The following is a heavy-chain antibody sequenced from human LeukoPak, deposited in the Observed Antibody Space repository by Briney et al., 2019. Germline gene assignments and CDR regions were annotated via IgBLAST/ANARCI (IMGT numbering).Heavy chain of an antibody. Sequence: SVKVSCKASGGTFSSYANSWVRQAPGQGLEWMGGIIPIFGTANYAQKFQGRVTITTDESTSTAYMELSSLRSEDTAVYYCARAGWDVVVPAAIPKSAEYFQHWGQGTLVTVSS. CDR1: GGTFSSYA. V-gene: IGHV1-69*05. CDR3: ARAGWDVVVPAAIPKSAEYFQH. CDR2: IIPIFGTA. D-gene: IGHD2-2*02. J-gene: IGHJ1*01.